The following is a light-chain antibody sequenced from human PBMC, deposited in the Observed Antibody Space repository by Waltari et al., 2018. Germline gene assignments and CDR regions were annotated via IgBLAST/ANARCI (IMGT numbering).Light chain of an antibody. Sequence: QSALTQPASVSGSPRQSITISCTGTSSDIGGFNYVSWYQQHSGNAPRLIIFGVSDRPSVVSNRFAGSESGNAASLTISGLQAEDEADYYCSSFTRAKTWVFGGGTKVTVL. CDR3: SSFTRAKTWV. V-gene: IGLV2-14*03. CDR2: GVS. J-gene: IGLJ3*02. CDR1: SSDIGGFNY.